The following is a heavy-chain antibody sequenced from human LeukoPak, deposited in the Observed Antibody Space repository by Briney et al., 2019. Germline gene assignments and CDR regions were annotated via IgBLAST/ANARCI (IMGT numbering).Heavy chain of an antibody. J-gene: IGHJ5*02. V-gene: IGHV3-23*01. CDR3: AKSSPRPGDR. D-gene: IGHD6-6*01. Sequence: PGGSLRLSCAASGLTFSNYAMSWVRQAPGKGLEWVSGISGTGGTTYYVDSVKGRFTISRDNSKNTLFLQMNSLRADDTAVYYCAKSSPRPGDRWGQGTLVIVSS. CDR2: ISGTGGTT. CDR1: GLTFSNYA.